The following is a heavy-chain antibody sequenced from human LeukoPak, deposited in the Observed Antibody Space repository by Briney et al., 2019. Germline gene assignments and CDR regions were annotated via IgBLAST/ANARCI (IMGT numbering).Heavy chain of an antibody. V-gene: IGHV4-59*01. Sequence: SETLSLTCTVFGDSMNEYYWSWVRQPPGKGLELIGYVFYTGRTNYRPSLKNRVTISLDTSKNQFSLRLSSVTAADTAVYYCARYRYYAYDYWGQGNLDTVSS. D-gene: IGHD3-3*01. CDR1: GDSMNEYY. J-gene: IGHJ4*02. CDR2: VFYTGRT. CDR3: ARYRYYAYDY.